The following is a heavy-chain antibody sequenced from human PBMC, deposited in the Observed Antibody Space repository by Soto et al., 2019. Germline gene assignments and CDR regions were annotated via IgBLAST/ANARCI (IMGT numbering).Heavy chain of an antibody. CDR2: IKQDGSEK. J-gene: IGHJ4*02. CDR1: GFTFSSNW. D-gene: IGHD1-1*01. CDR3: EKYVYNWHRGFFAY. Sequence: GGSLRLSCAASGFTFSSNWMIWVRQAPGKGLEWVANIKQDGSEKYYVDSVKGRFTISRDNSKNTLYLQMNSLRAEDTAVYYFEKYVYNWHRGFFAYWGQGTVVTVSS. V-gene: IGHV3-7*01.